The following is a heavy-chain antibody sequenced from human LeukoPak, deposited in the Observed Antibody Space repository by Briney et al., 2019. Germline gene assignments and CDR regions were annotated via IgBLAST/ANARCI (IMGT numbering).Heavy chain of an antibody. V-gene: IGHV3-74*01. CDR3: AREAYGDYAFDY. D-gene: IGHD4-17*01. CDR2: INSDGRST. Sequence: PGGSPRLSCAASGFTFITYWMHWVRQVPGKGLVWVSRINSDGRSTTYADSVKGRFTISRDNAKNTLYLQMNSLRGEDTAVYYCAREAYGDYAFDYWGQGTLVTVSS. J-gene: IGHJ4*02. CDR1: GFTFITYW.